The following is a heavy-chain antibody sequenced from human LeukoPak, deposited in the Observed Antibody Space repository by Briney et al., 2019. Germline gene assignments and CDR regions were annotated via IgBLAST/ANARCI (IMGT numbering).Heavy chain of an antibody. CDR2: INPNSGGT. J-gene: IGHJ4*02. V-gene: IGHV1-2*02. D-gene: IGHD1-1*01. CDR1: GYTFTGYY. CDR3: ARELERLSLLGY. Sequence: ASVKVSCKASGYTFTGYYMHWVRQAPGQGLEWMGWINPNSGGTNYAQKFQGRVTMTRDTSISTAYMELSRLRSDDTAVYYCARELERLSLLGYWGQGTLVTVSS.